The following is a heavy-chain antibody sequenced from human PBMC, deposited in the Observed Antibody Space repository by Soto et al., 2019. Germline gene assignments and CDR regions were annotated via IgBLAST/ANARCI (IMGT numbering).Heavy chain of an antibody. CDR2: INPNSGGT. D-gene: IGHD2-2*01. V-gene: IGHV1-2*04. CDR1: GYTFTGYY. CDR3: ARDELPRYCCSTSCPHDAFDI. J-gene: IGHJ3*02. Sequence: QVQLVQSGAEVKKPGASVKVSCKAPGYTFTGYYMHWVRQAPGQGLEWRGWINPNSGGTNYSQKFQGWVTMIRDTSISTDYMEVSRLRSDDTAVYYCARDELPRYCCSTSCPHDAFDIWGQGTMVTVSS.